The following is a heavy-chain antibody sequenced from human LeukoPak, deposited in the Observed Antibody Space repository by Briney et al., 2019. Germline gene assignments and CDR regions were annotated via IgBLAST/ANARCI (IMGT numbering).Heavy chain of an antibody. J-gene: IGHJ4*02. Sequence: GRSLRLSCAASGFTFSSYEMNWVRQAPGKGLEWLSYMSSGGSAIFYADSVKGRFTISRDNAKNSLYLQMNSLRAEDTALYYCTRGPSDYWGQGTLVTVSS. V-gene: IGHV3-48*03. CDR1: GFTFSSYE. CDR3: TRGPSDY. CDR2: MSSGGSAI.